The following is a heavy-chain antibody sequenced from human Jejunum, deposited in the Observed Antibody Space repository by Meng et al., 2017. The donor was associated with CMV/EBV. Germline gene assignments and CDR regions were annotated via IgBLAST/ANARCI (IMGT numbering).Heavy chain of an antibody. CDR2: VKQDGSEK. CDR1: GFPFSSHW. J-gene: IGHJ4*02. Sequence: SGFPFSSHWMSWVRQAPGKGLEWVANVKQDGSEKYYVDSVKGRFTISRDNAKNSLYLQMNSLRAEDTAVYYCARGRVPVGAALNYWGQGTLVTVSS. V-gene: IGHV3-7*01. D-gene: IGHD1-26*01. CDR3: ARGRVPVGAALNY.